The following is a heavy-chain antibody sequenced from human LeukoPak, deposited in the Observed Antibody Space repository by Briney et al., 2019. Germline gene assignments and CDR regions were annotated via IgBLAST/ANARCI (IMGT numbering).Heavy chain of an antibody. D-gene: IGHD3-10*01. V-gene: IGHV4-34*01. Sequence: KPSETLSLTCAVYGGSFSGYYWSWIRQPPGKGLEWIGEINHSGSTNYNPSLKSRVTISVDTSKNQFSLKLSSVTAADTAVYYCASNSFDYYGSGSYSVDYRGQGTLVTVSS. J-gene: IGHJ4*02. CDR1: GGSFSGYY. CDR3: ASNSFDYYGSGSYSVDY. CDR2: INHSGST.